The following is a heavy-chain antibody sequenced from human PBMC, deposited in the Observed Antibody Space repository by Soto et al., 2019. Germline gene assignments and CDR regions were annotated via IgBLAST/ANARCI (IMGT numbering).Heavy chain of an antibody. CDR2: IYYTGHT. J-gene: IGHJ3*02. V-gene: IGHV4-31*01. CDR1: GVSINSGGYY. CDR3: ARGSQLERDALDI. Sequence: QVQLQESGPGLVKPSQTLSLTCSVSGVSINSGGYYWSWIRHHPGKGLEWIGYIYYTGHTFYNPAPKSPVAMALNTAKKQFSLKPGSVTAADTAVYYCARGSQLERDALDIWGQGTMVTVSS. D-gene: IGHD1-1*01.